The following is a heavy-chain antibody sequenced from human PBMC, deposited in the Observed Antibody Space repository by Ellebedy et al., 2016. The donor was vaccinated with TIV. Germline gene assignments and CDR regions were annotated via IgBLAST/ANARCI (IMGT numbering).Heavy chain of an antibody. J-gene: IGHJ4*02. CDR3: ASLKVPSSGWYLADY. Sequence: SGPTLVKPTETLTLTCTVPGFSLSNAGALVSWIRQPPGKGLVWIGSVFYTGTTYYNPSLKSRVTISVDTSKNQFSLKLSSVTAADTAVYYFASLKVPSSGWYLADYWGQGTLVTVSS. D-gene: IGHD6-19*01. CDR2: VFYTGTT. CDR1: GFSLSNAGAL. V-gene: IGHV4-39*01.